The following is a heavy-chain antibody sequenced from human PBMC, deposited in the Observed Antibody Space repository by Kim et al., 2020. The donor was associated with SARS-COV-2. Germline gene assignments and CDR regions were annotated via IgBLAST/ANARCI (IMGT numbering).Heavy chain of an antibody. CDR3: ASHQTDDNWNFNWFDP. V-gene: IGHV4-39*01. CDR2: IYYSGST. Sequence: SETLSLTCAVSGASISSSSYYWGWIRQPQGKGLEWIGSIYYSGSTYYNPSLKIRVTISVDTYKNQFSLKLSSVTAADTAVYYCASHQTDDNWNFNWFDPWGQGILVTVSS. CDR1: GASISSSSYY. J-gene: IGHJ5*02. D-gene: IGHD1-7*01.